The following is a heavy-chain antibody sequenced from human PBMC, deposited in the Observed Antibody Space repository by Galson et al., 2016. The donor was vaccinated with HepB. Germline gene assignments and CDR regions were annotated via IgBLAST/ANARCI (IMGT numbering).Heavy chain of an antibody. CDR3: ARGEGIAVAGTRLYYYAMDV. Sequence: SVKVSCKASGYAFTRYGISWVRQAPGQGLEWMGWISTYNGNTNYAQNLQGRVTMTTDTSTSTAYMELRSLRSDDTAVYYCARGEGIAVAGTRLYYYAMDVWGQGTTVTVSS. CDR1: GYAFTRYG. J-gene: IGHJ6*02. CDR2: ISTYNGNT. V-gene: IGHV1-18*01. D-gene: IGHD6-19*01.